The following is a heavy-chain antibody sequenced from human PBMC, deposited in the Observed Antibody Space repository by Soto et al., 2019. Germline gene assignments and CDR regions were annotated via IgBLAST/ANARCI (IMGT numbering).Heavy chain of an antibody. CDR2: INPNSGGT. CDR1: GYTFTGYY. V-gene: IGHV1-2*04. CDR3: ARGLYSGYDSAADY. D-gene: IGHD5-12*01. J-gene: IGHJ4*02. Sequence: SVKVSCKASGYTFTGYYMHWVRQAPGQGLEWMGWINPNSGGTNYAQKFQGWVTMTRDTSISTAYMELSRLRSDDTAVYYCARGLYSGYDSAADYWGQGTLVTVSS.